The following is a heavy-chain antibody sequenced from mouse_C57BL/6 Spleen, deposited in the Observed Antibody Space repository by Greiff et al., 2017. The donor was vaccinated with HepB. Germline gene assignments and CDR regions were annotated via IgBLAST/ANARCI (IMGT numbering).Heavy chain of an antibody. CDR1: AYTFTDYY. CDR3: ARKRVMDY. V-gene: IGHV1-19*01. Sequence: VQLQESGPVLLKPGASVKMSCKATAYTFTDYYKNRVKQSHGKSLEWIGVINPYNGGTSYNQKYKGKATLTVDKSSSTAYMELNSLTSEDSAVYNCARKRVMDYWNQGTSVSVSS. CDR2: INPYNGGT. J-gene: IGHJ4*01.